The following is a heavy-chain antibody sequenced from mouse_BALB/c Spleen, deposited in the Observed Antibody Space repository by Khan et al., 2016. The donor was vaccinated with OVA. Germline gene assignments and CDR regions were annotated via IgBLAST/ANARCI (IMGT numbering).Heavy chain of an antibody. J-gene: IGHJ2*01. Sequence: EVQRVESGPGLVKPSQSLSLTCTVTGYSITSGYAWNWIRQFPGNKLEWMGYISYSGVTSYTPSLKSRISITRDTSKNQFFLQLNSVTTEDTAIYYCARGNYYGYYVDYWGQGTTLTVSS. CDR1: GYSITSGYA. D-gene: IGHD1-1*01. CDR2: ISYSGVT. V-gene: IGHV3-2*02. CDR3: ARGNYYGYYVDY.